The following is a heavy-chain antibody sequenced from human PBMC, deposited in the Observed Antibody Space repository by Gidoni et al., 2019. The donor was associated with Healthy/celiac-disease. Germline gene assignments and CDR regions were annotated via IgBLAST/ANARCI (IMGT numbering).Heavy chain of an antibody. CDR3: ARDLGAKISYFDY. CDR2: IYTSGST. V-gene: IGHV4-61*02. J-gene: IGHJ4*02. Sequence: QVQLQESGPGLVKPSQTLSLTCTVAGGSSSSGSYYWSWIRPPAGKGLEWIGRIYTSGSTNYNPSLKSRVTISVDTSKNQFSLKLSSVTAADTAVCYCARDLGAKISYFDYWGQGTLVTVSS. CDR1: GGSSSSGSYY. D-gene: IGHD1-26*01.